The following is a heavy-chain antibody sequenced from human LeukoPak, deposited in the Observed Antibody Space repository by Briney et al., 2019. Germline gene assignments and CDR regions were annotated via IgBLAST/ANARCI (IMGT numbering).Heavy chain of an antibody. Sequence: PSETLSLTCAVSGYSISSGYYWGRIRQPPGKGLEWIGSIYHSGSTYYNPSLKSRVTISVDTSKNQFSLKLSSVTAADTAVYYCARGDYYDNSGYLYYWGQGTLVTVSS. CDR3: ARGDYYDNSGYLYY. V-gene: IGHV4-38-2*01. J-gene: IGHJ4*02. CDR1: GYSISSGYY. CDR2: IYHSGST. D-gene: IGHD3-22*01.